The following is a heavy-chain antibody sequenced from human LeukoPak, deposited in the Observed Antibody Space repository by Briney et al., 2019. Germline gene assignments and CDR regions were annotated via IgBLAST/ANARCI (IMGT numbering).Heavy chain of an antibody. D-gene: IGHD4-17*01. CDR3: ARVAATVTTSPFDY. CDR1: GGSFSGYY. Sequence: PSETLSLTCAVYGGSFSGYYWSWIRQPPGKGLEWIGEINHSGSTNYNPSLKSRVTISVDTSKNQFSLKLSSVTAADTAVYYCARVAATVTTSPFDYWGQGTLVTASS. J-gene: IGHJ4*02. CDR2: INHSGST. V-gene: IGHV4-34*01.